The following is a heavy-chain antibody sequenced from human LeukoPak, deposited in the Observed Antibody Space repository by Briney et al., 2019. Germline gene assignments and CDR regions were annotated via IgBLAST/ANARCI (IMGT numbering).Heavy chain of an antibody. J-gene: IGHJ4*02. CDR2: IKSETDGGTT. CDR3: TTNKDS. D-gene: IGHD1/OR15-1a*01. Sequence: GGSLRLSCAASGFIFSNAWVSWVRQAPGKGLEWVGRIKSETDGGTTDYAAPVKGRFTISRDDSKSTLFLQMNSLISEDTAVYYCTTNKDSWGQGTLVTVSS. CDR1: GFIFSNAW. V-gene: IGHV3-15*01.